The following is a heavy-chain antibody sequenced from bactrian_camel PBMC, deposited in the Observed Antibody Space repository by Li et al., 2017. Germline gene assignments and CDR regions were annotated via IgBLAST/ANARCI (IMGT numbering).Heavy chain of an antibody. CDR1: GSIYGDAC. Sequence: VQLVESGGGSVQAGGSLRLSCAASGSIYGDACVGWLRQIPGKEREGVAHLESDGSASYADPVKGRFTISKDNAKNTVYLEMNSLKSEDTALYYCARSTDFTYWGQGTQVTVS. V-gene: IGHV3S53*01. J-gene: IGHJ6*01. CDR2: LESDGSA. D-gene: IGHD2*01. CDR3: ARSTDFTY.